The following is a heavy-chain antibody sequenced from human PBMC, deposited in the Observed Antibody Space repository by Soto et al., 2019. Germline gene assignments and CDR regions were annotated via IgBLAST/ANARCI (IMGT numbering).Heavy chain of an antibody. J-gene: IGHJ5*02. CDR3: ARVGGINWFDP. CDR1: GGSISSGGYY. V-gene: IGHV4-31*03. CDR2: IYYNGST. Sequence: QVQLQESGPGLVKPSQTLSLTCTVSGGSISSGGYYWSWIRQHPGKGLEWIGHIYYNGSTYYNPSLKSRVTISVDTSKSQFSLKLSSVTAAATAVSYCARVGGINWFDPWGQGTLVTVSS. D-gene: IGHD1-20*01.